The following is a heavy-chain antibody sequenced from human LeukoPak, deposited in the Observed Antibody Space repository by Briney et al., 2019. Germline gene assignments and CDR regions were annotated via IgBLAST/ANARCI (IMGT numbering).Heavy chain of an antibody. CDR3: ARDQGLAVAAYRRAFDY. CDR2: IIPTFGTA. CDR1: GGTFSSYA. J-gene: IGHJ4*02. V-gene: IGHV1-69*06. Sequence: AASVKVSCKASGGTFSSYAISWVRQAPGQGLEWMGGIIPTFGTANYAQKFQGRVTITADKSTSTAYMELRSLRSDDTAVYYCARDQGLAVAAYRRAFDYWGQGTLVTVSS. D-gene: IGHD6-19*01.